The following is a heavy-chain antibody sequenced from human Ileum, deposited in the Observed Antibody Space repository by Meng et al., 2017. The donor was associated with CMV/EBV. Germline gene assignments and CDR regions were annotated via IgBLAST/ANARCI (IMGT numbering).Heavy chain of an antibody. CDR1: DGSFSDYF. Sequence: YDGSFSDYFWAWIRQPPGKGLEWIGEIYHSGRTNYNPSLKSRVTISVDTSKNQFSLKLSSVTAADTAVYYCARGQRITLVRGGRFDPWGQGTLVTVSS. CDR2: IYHSGRT. J-gene: IGHJ5*02. CDR3: ARGQRITLVRGGRFDP. D-gene: IGHD3-10*01. V-gene: IGHV4-34*01.